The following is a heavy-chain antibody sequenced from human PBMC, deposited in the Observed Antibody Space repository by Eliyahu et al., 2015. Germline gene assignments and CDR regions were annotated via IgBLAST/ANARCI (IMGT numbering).Heavy chain of an antibody. J-gene: IGHJ3*02. V-gene: IGHV3-23*01. CDR2: ISGSGGST. CDR1: GFTFSSYA. D-gene: IGHD3-22*01. CDR3: AKDINYDIGFDI. Sequence: EVQLLESGGGLVQPGGSLRLSCAASGFTFSSYAMSWVRHAPGKGVEWVSAISGSGGSTYYADSVKGRFTISRDNSKNTLYLQMNSLRAEDTAVYYCAKDINYDIGFDIWGQGTMVTVSS.